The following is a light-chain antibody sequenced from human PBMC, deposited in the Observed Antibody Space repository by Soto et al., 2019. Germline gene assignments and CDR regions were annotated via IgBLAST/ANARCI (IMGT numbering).Light chain of an antibody. Sequence: EIVLTQSPGTLSLSPGDEATLSCRASQSISSKFLAWYQQKGGQAPRLLIYSASRRATGIPDRFSGGGSGTDFTLTSSRLEPEDFVVYYCQQYGSSPPYTFGQGTKLDI. CDR1: QSISSKF. V-gene: IGKV3-20*01. J-gene: IGKJ2*01. CDR2: SAS. CDR3: QQYGSSPPYT.